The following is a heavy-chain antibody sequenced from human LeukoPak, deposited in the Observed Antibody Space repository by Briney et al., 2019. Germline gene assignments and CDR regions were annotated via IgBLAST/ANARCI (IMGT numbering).Heavy chain of an antibody. CDR1: GFTFSSYG. D-gene: IGHD4/OR15-4a*01. V-gene: IGHV3-7*01. CDR2: IKKDGSEK. CDR3: ARAARGGARSHMDV. Sequence: GGSLRLSCAASGFTFSSYGMHWVRQALGKGLEWVANIKKDGSEKYYVDSVKGRFTVSRDNAKNSLYLQMNSLRAEDTAVYYCARAARGGARSHMDVWGKGTTVTVSS. J-gene: IGHJ6*03.